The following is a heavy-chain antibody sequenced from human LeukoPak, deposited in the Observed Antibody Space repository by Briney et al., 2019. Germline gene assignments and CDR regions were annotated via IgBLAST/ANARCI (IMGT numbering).Heavy chain of an antibody. CDR1: GYTFSNYG. V-gene: IGHV1-18*01. D-gene: IGHD3-22*01. Sequence: ASVKVSCKASGYTFSNYGISWVRQAPGQGLEWMGWISAYNGNTNYAQKLQGRVTMTTDTSTSTAYMELRSLRSDDTAVYYCARDQRRGYYYDSSGTLGNYWGQGTLVTVSS. CDR2: ISAYNGNT. CDR3: ARDQRRGYYYDSSGTLGNY. J-gene: IGHJ4*02.